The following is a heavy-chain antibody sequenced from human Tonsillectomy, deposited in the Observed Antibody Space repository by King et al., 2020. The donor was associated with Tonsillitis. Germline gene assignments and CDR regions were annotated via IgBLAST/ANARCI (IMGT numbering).Heavy chain of an antibody. V-gene: IGHV3-74*01. CDR1: GFTFNSYW. CDR2: ISSDGCDT. Sequence: VQLVESGGGLIQPGGSLRLSCAASGFTFNSYWMHWVRQAPGKGLVWFSRISSDGCDTTYADSVKGRFTISRDNAKNTLYLQMNSLRAEDTAVYYCARAPVGSYRTFWYQEREEYAFDIWGQGTMVTVSS. J-gene: IGHJ3*02. CDR3: ARAPVGSYRTFWYQEREEYAFDI. D-gene: IGHD1-26*01.